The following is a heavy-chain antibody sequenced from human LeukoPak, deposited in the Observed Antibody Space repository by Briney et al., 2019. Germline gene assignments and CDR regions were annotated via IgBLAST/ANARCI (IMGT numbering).Heavy chain of an antibody. D-gene: IGHD2-15*01. J-gene: IGHJ4*02. V-gene: IGHV3-33*01. CDR1: GFTFSSYG. CDR3: ARAPSGYCSGGSCYSPIDY. CDR2: IWYDGSNK. Sequence: GGSLRLSCAASGFTFSSYGMHWVRQAPGKGLEWVAVIWYDGSNKYYADSVKGRSTISRDNSKNTLYLQMNSLRAEDTAVYYCARAPSGYCSGGSCYSPIDYWGQGTLVTVSS.